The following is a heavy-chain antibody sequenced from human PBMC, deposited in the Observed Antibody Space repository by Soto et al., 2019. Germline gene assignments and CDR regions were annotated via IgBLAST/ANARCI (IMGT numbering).Heavy chain of an antibody. CDR2: IYSNGNT. Sequence: PGGSLRLSCAASGLTVSSNYMSWVRQAPGKGLEWVSVIYSNGNTYYADSVKGRFTISRDNSKNTVYLQMNSLRAEDTAVYYCARGPPYSSGLWVYFDYWGQGTLVTVSS. J-gene: IGHJ4*02. D-gene: IGHD6-19*01. CDR1: GLTVSSNY. V-gene: IGHV3-66*01. CDR3: ARGPPYSSGLWVYFDY.